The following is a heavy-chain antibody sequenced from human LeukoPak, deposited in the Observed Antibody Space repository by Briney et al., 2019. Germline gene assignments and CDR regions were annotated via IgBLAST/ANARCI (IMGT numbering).Heavy chain of an antibody. D-gene: IGHD6-6*01. Sequence: PGGSLRLSCAASGFTFSSYAMSWVRQAPGKGLEWVSAISGSGGSTYYADSVKGRFTISRDNSKNTLYLQMNSLRAEDTAVYYCAKGTYSSYDPPSYGWGQGTLVTVSS. V-gene: IGHV3-23*01. CDR3: AKGTYSSYDPPSYG. CDR2: ISGSGGST. CDR1: GFTFSSYA. J-gene: IGHJ4*02.